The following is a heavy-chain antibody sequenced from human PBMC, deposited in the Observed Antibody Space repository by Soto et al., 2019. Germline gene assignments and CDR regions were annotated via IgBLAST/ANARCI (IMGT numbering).Heavy chain of an antibody. V-gene: IGHV4-31*01. Sequence: QVQLQESGPGLVKPSQTLSLTCTVSGGSISSGGYYWSWIRQHPGKGLEWIGYIYYSGSTYYNPXXXXXXXXXXXXXXXXXXXXXXXXXXXXXXXXXXXIYDSSGSRGFQHWGQGTLVTVSS. J-gene: IGHJ1*01. D-gene: IGHD3-22*01. CDR1: GGSISSGGYY. CDR3: XIYDSSGSRGFQH. CDR2: IYYSGST.